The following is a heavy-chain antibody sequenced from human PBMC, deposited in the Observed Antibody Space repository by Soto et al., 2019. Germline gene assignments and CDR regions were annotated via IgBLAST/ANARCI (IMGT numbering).Heavy chain of an antibody. D-gene: IGHD6-6*01. Sequence: GGSLRLSCAASGFTFSSYDMHWVRQATGKGLEWVSAIGTAGDTYYPGSVKGRFTISRENAKNSLYLQMNSLRAEDTAVYYCARDGSSSGGYYYYGMDVWGQGTTVTVSS. J-gene: IGHJ6*02. CDR2: IGTAGDT. CDR3: ARDGSSSGGYYYYGMDV. V-gene: IGHV3-13*01. CDR1: GFTFSSYD.